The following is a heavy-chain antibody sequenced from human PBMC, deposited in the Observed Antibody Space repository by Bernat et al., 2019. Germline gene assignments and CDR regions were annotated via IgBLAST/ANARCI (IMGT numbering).Heavy chain of an antibody. CDR2: ISYDGSNR. J-gene: IGHJ6*03. D-gene: IGHD3-9*01. CDR1: GLTFSTYA. CDR3: ASFAPGFSYYYYYMDV. V-gene: IGHV3-30-3*01. Sequence: QVQLVESGGGVVQPGRSLRLSCAASGLTFSTYAMHWVRQAPGKGLEWVAVISYDGSNRYCAGSVKGRFTISRDNSKNTLYLQMNSLRAEDTAVYYCASFAPGFSYYYYYMDVWGKGTTVTVSS.